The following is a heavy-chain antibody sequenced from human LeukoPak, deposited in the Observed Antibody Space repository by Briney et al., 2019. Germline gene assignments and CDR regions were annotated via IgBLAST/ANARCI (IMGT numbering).Heavy chain of an antibody. CDR1: GFTFSSYW. V-gene: IGHV3-7*01. J-gene: IGHJ6*02. D-gene: IGHD1-1*01. CDR3: AYKTPHYYYGMDV. CDR2: IKQDGSEK. Sequence: GGSLRLSCAASGFTFSSYWMSWVRQAPGKGLEWVANIKQDGSEKYYVDSVKGRFTISRDNAKNSLYLQMNSLRAEDTAVYYCAYKTPHYYYGMDVWGQGTTVTVSS.